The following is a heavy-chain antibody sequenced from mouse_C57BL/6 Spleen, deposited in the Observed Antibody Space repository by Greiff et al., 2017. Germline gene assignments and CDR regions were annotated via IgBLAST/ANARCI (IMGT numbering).Heavy chain of an antibody. V-gene: IGHV3-6*01. CDR1: GYSITSGYY. D-gene: IGHD2-4*01. Sequence: EVQLQQSGPVLVKPSQSLSLTCSVTGYSITSGYYWNWIRQFPGNKLEWMGYISYDGSNNYNPSLKNRISITRDTSKNQFFLKLNSVTTEDTATYYCARDGDYDDFDYWGQGTTLTVSS. J-gene: IGHJ2*01. CDR2: ISYDGSN. CDR3: ARDGDYDDFDY.